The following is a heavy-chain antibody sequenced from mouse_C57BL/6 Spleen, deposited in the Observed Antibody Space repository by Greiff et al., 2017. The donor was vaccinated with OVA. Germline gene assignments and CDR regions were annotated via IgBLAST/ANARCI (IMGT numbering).Heavy chain of an antibody. CDR1: GFSLSTSGMG. J-gene: IGHJ3*01. CDR2: IYWDDDK. D-gene: IGHD1-1*01. V-gene: IGHV8-12*01. Sequence: QVQLKESGPGILQSSQTLSLTCSFSGFSLSTSGMGVSWIRQPSGKGLEWLAHIYWDDDKRYNPSLKSRLTISKDTSRNQVFLKITSVDTADTATYYCARRGPLNYGSSYGGFAYWGQGTLVTVSA. CDR3: ARRGPLNYGSSYGGFAY.